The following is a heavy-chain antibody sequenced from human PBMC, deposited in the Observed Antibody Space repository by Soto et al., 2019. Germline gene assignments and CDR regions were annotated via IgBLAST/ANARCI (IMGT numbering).Heavy chain of an antibody. V-gene: IGHV1-24*01. Sequence: QLVQSGAEVKKPGASVKVSCKVSGYTLVELSMHWVRQAPGKGLEWMGGYDPEDGETIYAQTFQGRVTMTEDRSTDTAYMELSSLRSEDTAVYYCTTGQRPIRFLEWLSRYYFDYWGQGTLVTVSS. D-gene: IGHD3-3*01. CDR1: GYTLVELS. CDR3: TTGQRPIRFLEWLSRYYFDY. CDR2: YDPEDGET. J-gene: IGHJ4*02.